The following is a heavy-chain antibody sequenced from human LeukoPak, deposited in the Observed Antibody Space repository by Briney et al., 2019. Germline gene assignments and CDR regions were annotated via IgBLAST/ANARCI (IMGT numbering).Heavy chain of an antibody. CDR1: GGSISSGSYY. V-gene: IGHV4-61*02. CDR3: ARRIGPDSSGYYIVPHGYYFDY. D-gene: IGHD3-22*01. J-gene: IGHJ4*02. CDR2: IYTSGST. Sequence: SETLSLTCTVSGGSISSGSYYWSWIRQPAGKRLEWIGRIYTSGSTNYNPSLKSRVTISVDTSKNQFSLKLSSVTAADTAVYYCARRIGPDSSGYYIVPHGYYFDYWGQGTLVTVSS.